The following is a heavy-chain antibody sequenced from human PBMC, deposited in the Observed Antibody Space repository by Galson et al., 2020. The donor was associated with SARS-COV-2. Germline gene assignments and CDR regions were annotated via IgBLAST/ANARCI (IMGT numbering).Heavy chain of an antibody. CDR1: GFTFSSYA. Sequence: TGGSLRLSCAGSGFTFSSYAMSWVRQAPGKGLEWVSAISGSGGTTFYADSVKGRFTISRDYSKNTLYLQMDSLRAEDTAVYYCAKTGGSFYDSTGFYVFDYWGQGALVTVSS. CDR2: ISGSGGTT. CDR3: AKTGGSFYDSTGFYVFDY. J-gene: IGHJ4*02. V-gene: IGHV3-23*01. D-gene: IGHD3-22*01.